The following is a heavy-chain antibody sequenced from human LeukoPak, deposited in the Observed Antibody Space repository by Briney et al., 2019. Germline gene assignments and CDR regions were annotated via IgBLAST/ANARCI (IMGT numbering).Heavy chain of an antibody. J-gene: IGHJ4*02. V-gene: IGHV5-51*01. CDR3: ATPYPREYCSSTTCYFNY. D-gene: IGHD2-2*01. CDR2: IYPGDPDT. CDR1: GYSFNSYW. Sequence: GEALKISFEGGGYSFNSYWIGWLRPMAGKGLEGMGIIYPGDPDTRYSPSFQGQVTISADKSISTTYLQWSSLKASDTAMYYCATPYPREYCSSTTCYFNYWGQGTLVTVSS.